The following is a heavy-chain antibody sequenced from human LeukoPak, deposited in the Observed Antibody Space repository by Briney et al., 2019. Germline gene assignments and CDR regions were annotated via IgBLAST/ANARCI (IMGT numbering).Heavy chain of an antibody. CDR2: IIPTFGTA. V-gene: IGHV1-69*05. Sequence: GASVKVSCKASGGTFSSYAISGGRQAPGQGLEWMGGIIPTFGTANYAQKFQGRVTITTDESTSTAYMELSSLRSEDTAVYYCARVKGAVVVPAAIEYYFDYWGQGTLVTVSS. CDR3: ARVKGAVVVPAAIEYYFDY. J-gene: IGHJ4*02. D-gene: IGHD2-2*01. CDR1: GGTFSSYA.